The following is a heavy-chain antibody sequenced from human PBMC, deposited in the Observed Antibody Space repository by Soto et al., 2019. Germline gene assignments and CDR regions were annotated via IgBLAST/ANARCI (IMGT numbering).Heavy chain of an antibody. Sequence: ASVKVSCKASGYTFTGYYMHWVRQAPGQGLEWMGWINPNSGGTNYAQKFQGRVTMTRDTSISTAYMELSRLRSDDTAVYYCARADIAPPPYGMDVWGQGTTVTVSS. J-gene: IGHJ6*02. CDR2: INPNSGGT. V-gene: IGHV1-2*02. CDR1: GYTFTGYY. D-gene: IGHD5-12*01. CDR3: ARADIAPPPYGMDV.